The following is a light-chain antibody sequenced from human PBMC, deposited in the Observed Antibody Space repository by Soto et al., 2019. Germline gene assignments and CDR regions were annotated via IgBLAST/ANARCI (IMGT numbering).Light chain of an antibody. CDR3: QQYSSYPYT. CDR1: QSISGW. Sequence: DIPMTQSPSTLSAYVGDRVSITCRASQSISGWLAWYQQKPGKAPNLLIYDASSLESGVPSRFSGSGSGTEFTLTISSLQPDDFATYYCQQYSSYPYTFGQGTKLEIK. CDR2: DAS. J-gene: IGKJ2*01. V-gene: IGKV1-5*01.